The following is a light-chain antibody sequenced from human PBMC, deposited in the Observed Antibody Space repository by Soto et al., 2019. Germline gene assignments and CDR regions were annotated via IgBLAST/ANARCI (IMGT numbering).Light chain of an antibody. CDR1: QSVSSN. J-gene: IGKJ1*01. V-gene: IGKV3-15*01. CDR2: GAS. CDR3: QQFNDWPRT. Sequence: EIVMTQSPATLSVSPGESVTLSCRASQSVSSNIAWYQQKPGQAPRLILPGASTRATDIPARFSGSGSGTDFTLTITSLESEDFAVYYCQQFNDWPRTFGQGTKVEIK.